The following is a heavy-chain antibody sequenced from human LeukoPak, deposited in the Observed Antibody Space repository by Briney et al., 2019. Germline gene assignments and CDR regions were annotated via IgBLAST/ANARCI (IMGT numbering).Heavy chain of an antibody. CDR2: IWYDGSNK. CDR1: GFTFSSYG. V-gene: IGHV3-33*08. J-gene: IGHJ4*02. Sequence: PGGSLRLSCAASGFTFSSYGMHWVRQAPGKGLEWVAVIWYDGSNKYYADSVKGRFTISRDNSKNTLYLQMSSLRAEDTAVYYCASFRQWLVPTPPDYWGQGTLVTVSS. CDR3: ASFRQWLVPTPPDY. D-gene: IGHD6-19*01.